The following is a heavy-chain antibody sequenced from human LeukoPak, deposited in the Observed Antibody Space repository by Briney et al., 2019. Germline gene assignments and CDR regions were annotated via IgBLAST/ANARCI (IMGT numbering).Heavy chain of an antibody. D-gene: IGHD4-11*01. J-gene: IGHJ6*03. CDR2: IYTTGNT. Sequence: SETLSLTCTVSDGSISSGSYYWSWIRQPAGKVLEWIGRIYTTGNTNYNPSLKSRITISVDTSKNQFSLKLSSVTAADTAVYYCARGRDYNYYFYYMDVWGKGTTVTISS. CDR3: ARGRDYNYYFYYMDV. V-gene: IGHV4-61*02. CDR1: DGSISSGSYY.